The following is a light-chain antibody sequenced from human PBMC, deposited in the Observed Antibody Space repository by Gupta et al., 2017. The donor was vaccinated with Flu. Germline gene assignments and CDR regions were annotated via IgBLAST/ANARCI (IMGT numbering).Light chain of an antibody. Sequence: QSAPTQPPSASGSPGQSVTISCTGTSSDVGGYNYVSWYQQHPGKSPKLLIYEVDKRPSGVPDRFSGSKSGNTASLTVSRLQADDEADYFCGSYAGTKKLGLFGGGTKLTVL. J-gene: IGLJ2*01. V-gene: IGLV2-8*01. CDR3: GSYAGTKKLGL. CDR2: EVD. CDR1: SSDVGGYNY.